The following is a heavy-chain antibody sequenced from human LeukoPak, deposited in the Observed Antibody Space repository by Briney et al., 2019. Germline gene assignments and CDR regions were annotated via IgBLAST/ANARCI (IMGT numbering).Heavy chain of an antibody. D-gene: IGHD1-26*01. Sequence: GRSLRLSCAASGFIFSDYGMHWVRQAPGKGLEWVAAIWYDGSNIFYADSVKGLFTISRDNPKNALYLQMNSLREEETADYYCAKEGERGAALYYYYMDVWGNGATVSVSS. CDR2: IWYDGSNI. V-gene: IGHV3-33*06. CDR1: GFIFSDYG. CDR3: AKEGERGAALYYYYMDV. J-gene: IGHJ6*03.